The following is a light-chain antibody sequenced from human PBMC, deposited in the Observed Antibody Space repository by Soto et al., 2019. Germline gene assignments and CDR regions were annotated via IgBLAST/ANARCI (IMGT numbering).Light chain of an antibody. J-gene: IGLJ1*01. CDR3: ISYAGSNLLYV. Sequence: QSALTQPPSASGSPGQSVTISCTGTSNEVGGYNYVSWYQQHPGKAPKLMIYEVSKRPSGVPDRFSGSKSGNTASLTVSGLQAEDEADYYCISYAGSNLLYVFGTGTKVTVL. CDR2: EVS. CDR1: SNEVGGYNY. V-gene: IGLV2-8*01.